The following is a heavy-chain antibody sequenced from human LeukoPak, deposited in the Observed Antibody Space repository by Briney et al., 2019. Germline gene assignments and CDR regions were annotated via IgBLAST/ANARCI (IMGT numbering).Heavy chain of an antibody. CDR2: IYTSGST. J-gene: IGHJ6*02. V-gene: IGHV4-61*02. CDR1: GGSISSGSYY. CDR3: ARAGRYYYYYGMDV. Sequence: SETLSLTCTVSGGSISSGSYYWSWIRQPAGTGLEWIGRIYTSGSTNYNPSLKSRVTISVDTSKNQFSLKLSSVTAAVTAVYYCARAGRYYYYYGMDVWGQGTTVTVSS.